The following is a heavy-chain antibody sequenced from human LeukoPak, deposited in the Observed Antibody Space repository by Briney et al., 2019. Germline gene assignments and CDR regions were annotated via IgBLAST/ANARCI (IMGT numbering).Heavy chain of an antibody. V-gene: IGHV3-23*01. J-gene: IGHJ3*02. Sequence: GGSLRLSCAASGFTFNSYAMNWVRQAPGKGLEWVSGISGSGASTYYADSVKGRFTISRDNAKNSLYLQMNSLRAEDTAVYYCAREGLDCSGGSCYGPSNAFDIWGQGTMVTVSS. CDR2: ISGSGAST. D-gene: IGHD2-15*01. CDR3: AREGLDCSGGSCYGPSNAFDI. CDR1: GFTFNSYA.